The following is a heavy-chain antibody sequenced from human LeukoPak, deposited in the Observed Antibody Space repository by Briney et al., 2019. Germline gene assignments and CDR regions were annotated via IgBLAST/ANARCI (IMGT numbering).Heavy chain of an antibody. V-gene: IGHV1-18*01. D-gene: IGHD6-6*01. Sequence: ASVKVSCKASGYTFTSYGINWVRQAPGQGLEWMGWISAYNGNTNYAQKVQGRVTMTTDTSTSTAYMELRSLRSDDTAVCYCARDIYSSSTADYWGQGTLVTVSS. CDR1: GYTFTSYG. J-gene: IGHJ4*02. CDR2: ISAYNGNT. CDR3: ARDIYSSSTADY.